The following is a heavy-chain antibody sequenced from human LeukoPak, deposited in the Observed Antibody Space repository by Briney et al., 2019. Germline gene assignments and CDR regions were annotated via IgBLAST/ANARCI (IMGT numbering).Heavy chain of an antibody. D-gene: IGHD2-2*01. CDR3: ARHDVVVPAALFDP. J-gene: IGHJ5*02. Sequence: SETQSLTCTVSGGSISSYYWSWIRQPPGKGLEWIGYIYYSGSTNYNPSLKSRVTVSVDTSKNQFSLKLSSVTAADTAVYYCARHDVVVPAALFDPWGQGTLVTVSS. CDR1: GGSISSYY. CDR2: IYYSGST. V-gene: IGHV4-59*08.